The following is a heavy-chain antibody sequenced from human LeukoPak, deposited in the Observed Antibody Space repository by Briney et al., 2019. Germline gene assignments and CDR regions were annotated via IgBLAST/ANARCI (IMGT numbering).Heavy chain of an antibody. J-gene: IGHJ6*03. Sequence: PGGSLRLPCAASGFTFSSYAMSWVRQAPGKGLEWVSAISGSGGSTYYADSVKGRFTISRDNSKNTLYLQMNSLRAEDTAVYYCAKRDTTYYYWYMDVWGKGTTVTVSS. D-gene: IGHD1-1*01. CDR2: ISGSGGST. CDR1: GFTFSSYA. V-gene: IGHV3-23*01. CDR3: AKRDTTYYYWYMDV.